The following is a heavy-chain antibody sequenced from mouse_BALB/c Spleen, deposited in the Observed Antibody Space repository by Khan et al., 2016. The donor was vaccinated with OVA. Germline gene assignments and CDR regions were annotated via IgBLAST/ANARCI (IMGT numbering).Heavy chain of an antibody. J-gene: IGHJ4*01. CDR1: GYSFTSNYA. CDR3: ARKSCYGDAVDY. D-gene: IGHD1-2*01. Sequence: EVQLVESGPGLVKPSQSLSLSCTVTGYSFTSNYAWNWIRQFPGNILEWMGFISYSGSTSYNPSLKSRISITRDTSKNQFFLQLNSVTTEDTATYYCARKSCYGDAVDYWGQGTSVTVSS. CDR2: ISYSGST. V-gene: IGHV3-2*02.